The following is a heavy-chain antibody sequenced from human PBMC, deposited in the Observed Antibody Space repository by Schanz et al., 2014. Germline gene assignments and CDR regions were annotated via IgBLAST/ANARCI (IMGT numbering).Heavy chain of an antibody. V-gene: IGHV3-23*04. J-gene: IGHJ4*02. Sequence: EVQVVESGGGLVQPGGSLRLSCAASGFTFSNHALSWVRQAPGKGLEWVSGIGGSGDSTHYADFVKGRFSISRDLSSNTLYLQMNSLRADDSAIYYCAKDHPSSGWPAFDVWGQGTQVTVSS. D-gene: IGHD6-19*01. CDR2: IGGSGDST. CDR3: AKDHPSSGWPAFDV. CDR1: GFTFSNHA.